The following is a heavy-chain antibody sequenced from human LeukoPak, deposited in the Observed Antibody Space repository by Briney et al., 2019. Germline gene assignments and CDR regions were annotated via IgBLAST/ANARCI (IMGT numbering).Heavy chain of an antibody. J-gene: IGHJ4*02. Sequence: ASVKVSCKVSGYTLTELSMHWVRQAPGKGLEWMGGFDPEDGETIYAQKFQGRVTMTEDTSTDTAYMELSSLRSEDTAVYYCATALYNWNEESHFDYWGQGTLVTVSS. CDR1: GYTLTELS. CDR3: ATALYNWNEESHFDY. D-gene: IGHD1-20*01. CDR2: FDPEDGET. V-gene: IGHV1-24*01.